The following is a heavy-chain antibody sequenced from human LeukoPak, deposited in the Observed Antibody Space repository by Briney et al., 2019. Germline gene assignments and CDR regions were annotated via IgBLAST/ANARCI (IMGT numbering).Heavy chain of an antibody. Sequence: SETLSLTCTVSGVSIITYFWTWIRQPPGKGLEWIGNIHDSGTTNYNPSLKSRVTMSVDTSKNQFSLKLSSVTAADTAVYYCARAGLGYCSGGSCSSAPLDAFDIWGQGTMVTVSS. V-gene: IGHV4-59*12. CDR1: GVSIITYF. CDR3: ARAGLGYCSGGSCSSAPLDAFDI. D-gene: IGHD2-15*01. J-gene: IGHJ3*02. CDR2: IHDSGTT.